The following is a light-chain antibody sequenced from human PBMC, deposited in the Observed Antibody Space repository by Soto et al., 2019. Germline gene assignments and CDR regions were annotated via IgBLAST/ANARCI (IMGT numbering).Light chain of an antibody. CDR1: QSVSSSY. V-gene: IGKV3-20*01. J-gene: IGKJ1*01. CDR2: GAS. CDR3: QQYNRYSGT. Sequence: EIVLTQSPGTLSLSPGERATLSCRASQSVSSSYLAWYQQKPGQAPRLLIYGASSRATGIPDRFSGSGSGTDFTLTISRLEPEDFATYYCQQYNRYSGTFGQGTKVDIK.